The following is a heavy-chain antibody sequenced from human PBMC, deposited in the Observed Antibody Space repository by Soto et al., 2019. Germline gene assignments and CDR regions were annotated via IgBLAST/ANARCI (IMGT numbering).Heavy chain of an antibody. CDR1: GLSFSSYN. J-gene: IGHJ4*02. Sequence: PGGSLRLSCDASGLSFSSYNMNWVRQAPGKGLEWVAYITATTGTVYYADSVNGRFTISRDNAKNSLYLQMNSLRDEDTAVYYCLRAAGAKIYGYGYWGRLSLVPVSS. CDR3: LRAAGAKIYGYGY. D-gene: IGHD5-18*01. CDR2: ITATTGTV. V-gene: IGHV3-48*02.